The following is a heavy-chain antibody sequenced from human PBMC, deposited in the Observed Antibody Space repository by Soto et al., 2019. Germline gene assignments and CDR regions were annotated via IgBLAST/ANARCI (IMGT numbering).Heavy chain of an antibody. CDR2: INHIGYT. J-gene: IGHJ4*02. CDR1: GGSFSDFY. D-gene: IGHD2-15*01. V-gene: IGHV4-34*02. Sequence: QVQLQQWGAGLLKPSETLSLTCAVSGGSFSDFYWTWIRQLPGKGLEWIGEINHIGYTNYNPSLESRVPISVDTAKNQFSLNLRSVTAADTAVYYCGPRGAVAPRGYWGQGTLVTVSS. CDR3: GPRGAVAPRGY.